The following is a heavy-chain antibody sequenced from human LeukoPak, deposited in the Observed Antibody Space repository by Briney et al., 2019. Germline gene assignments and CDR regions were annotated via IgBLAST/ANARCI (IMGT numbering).Heavy chain of an antibody. CDR3: ARDEGIMITFGGVPEPFDY. J-gene: IGHJ4*02. D-gene: IGHD3-16*01. CDR2: IIPIFGTA. Sequence: SLKVSCKASGGTFSSYAISCVRQAPGQRLWWMLRIIPIFGTANYTQKFHGRVTITTDESTSTEYMELSSLRSEDTAVYYCARDEGIMITFGGVPEPFDYWGQGTLVTASS. CDR1: GGTFSSYA. V-gene: IGHV1-69*05.